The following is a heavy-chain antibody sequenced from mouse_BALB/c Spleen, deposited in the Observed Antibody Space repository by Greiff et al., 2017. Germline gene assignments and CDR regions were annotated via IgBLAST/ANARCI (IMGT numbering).Heavy chain of an antibody. Sequence: DVMLVESGGGLVQPGGSRKLSCAASGFTFSSFGMHWVRQAPEKGLEWVAYISSGSSTIYYADTVKGRFTISRDNPKNTLFLQMTSLRSEDTAMYYCARRKLGTEYYYAMDYWGQGTSVTVSS. J-gene: IGHJ4*01. D-gene: IGHD4-1*01. CDR3: ARRKLGTEYYYAMDY. CDR1: GFTFSSFG. V-gene: IGHV5-17*02. CDR2: ISSGSSTI.